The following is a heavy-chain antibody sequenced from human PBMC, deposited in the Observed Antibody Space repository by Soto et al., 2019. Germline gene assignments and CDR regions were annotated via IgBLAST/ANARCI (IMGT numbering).Heavy chain of an antibody. J-gene: IGHJ4*02. CDR1: GRTVICSTDY. CDR3: ARRDSRMVMGYFDY. V-gene: IGHV4-61*01. CDR2: IYYSGST. Sequence: SVLLPCPRAVSGRTVICSTDYWRWKRHTPGKGLEWIGYIYYSGSTNYNPSLKSRVTISVDTSKNQFSLKLSSVTAADTAVYYCARRDSRMVMGYFDYWGQGTLVTVSS. D-gene: IGHD5-18*01.